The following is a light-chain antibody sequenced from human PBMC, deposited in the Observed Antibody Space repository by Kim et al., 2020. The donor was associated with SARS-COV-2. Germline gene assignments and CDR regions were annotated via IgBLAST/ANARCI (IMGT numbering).Light chain of an antibody. CDR2: AAS. J-gene: IGKJ1*01. V-gene: IGKV1-27*01. CDR3: QKYNSAPWT. Sequence: ASVGDRVTITCRASQDITNSLAWYQQKPGKVPKVLIYAASTLQSGVPSRFSGNGSGTEFTLTISSLQTEDVATYYCQKYNSAPWTFGPGTKVEIK. CDR1: QDITNS.